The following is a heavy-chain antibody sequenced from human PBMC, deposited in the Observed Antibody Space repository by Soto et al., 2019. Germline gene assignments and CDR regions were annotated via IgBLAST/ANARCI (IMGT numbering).Heavy chain of an antibody. CDR3: ARGDFFDP. D-gene: IGHD2-21*02. V-gene: IGHV1-3*01. Sequence: QVQLVQSGAEMKKPGASVKVSCKASGYTFTSYAIYWVRQAPGQRLEWMAWINAGNGNTKYSQKFQGRVTITRVTSATTAYMELSSLTSDDTAVYYCARGDFFDPWGQGTLVTVSS. J-gene: IGHJ5*02. CDR2: INAGNGNT. CDR1: GYTFTSYA.